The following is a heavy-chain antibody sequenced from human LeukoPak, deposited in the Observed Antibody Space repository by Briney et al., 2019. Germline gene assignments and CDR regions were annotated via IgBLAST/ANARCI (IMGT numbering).Heavy chain of an antibody. CDR3: AKDLAPAAY. J-gene: IGHJ4*02. Sequence: GGSLRLPCAASGFXFSSSSISWVRQAPGKGLEWVSALTGSGGSTYYADSVKGRFTISRDNSKKTLFLQMNSLRAEDTAVYYCAKDLAPAAYWGQGTLVTVSS. CDR1: GFXFSSSS. D-gene: IGHD2-2*01. CDR2: LTGSGGST. V-gene: IGHV3-23*01.